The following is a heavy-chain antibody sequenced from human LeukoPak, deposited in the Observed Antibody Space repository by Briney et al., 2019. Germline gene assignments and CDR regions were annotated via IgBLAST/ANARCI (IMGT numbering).Heavy chain of an antibody. CDR2: IKEDGSEK. D-gene: IGHD1-26*01. CDR1: GFTFSTHT. Sequence: PGGSLRLSCAGAGFTFSTHTINWVRQAPGKGLEWVANIKEDGSEKYYMDSVKGRFTISRDNTKNSLYLQMNSLRAEDTAVYYCARDKEEGATKLDYWGQGTLVTVSS. J-gene: IGHJ4*02. CDR3: ARDKEEGATKLDY. V-gene: IGHV3-7*03.